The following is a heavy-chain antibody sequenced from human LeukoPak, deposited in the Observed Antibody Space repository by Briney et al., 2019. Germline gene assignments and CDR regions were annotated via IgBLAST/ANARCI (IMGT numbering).Heavy chain of an antibody. Sequence: SETLSLTCAVYGGSFSGYYWSWIRQPPGKGLEWIGEINHSGSTNYNPSLKSRVTISVDTSKNQFSLKLSSVTAADTAVYYCARRERDYHRRVSYNWFDPWGQGTLVTVSS. D-gene: IGHD1-1*01. J-gene: IGHJ5*02. V-gene: IGHV4-34*01. CDR1: GGSFSGYY. CDR2: INHSGST. CDR3: ARRERDYHRRVSYNWFDP.